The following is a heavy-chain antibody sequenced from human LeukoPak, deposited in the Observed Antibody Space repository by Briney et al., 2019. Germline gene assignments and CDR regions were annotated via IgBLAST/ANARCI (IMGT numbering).Heavy chain of an antibody. CDR1: GFTFSSYS. J-gene: IGHJ4*02. CDR3: ARETRGYSYGVDY. Sequence: PGGSLRLSCAASGFTFSSYSMNWVRQAPGKGLEWVSSISSSSSYIYYADSVKGRFTISRDNAKNSLYLQMNSLRAEDTAVYYCARETRGYSYGVDYWGQGTLVTASS. CDR2: ISSSSSYI. V-gene: IGHV3-21*01. D-gene: IGHD5-18*01.